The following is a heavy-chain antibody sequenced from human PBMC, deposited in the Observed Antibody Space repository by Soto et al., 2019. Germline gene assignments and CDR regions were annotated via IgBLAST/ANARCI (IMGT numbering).Heavy chain of an antibody. J-gene: IGHJ4*02. D-gene: IGHD3-22*01. CDR1: GYTFTNYC. Sequence: LKISCQGSGYTFTNYCVAWVRQMPGKGLEWLGIIYPGDSDVRYSPSFQGQVSISADKSISTAYVQWSSLKASDTAMYYCARPSYVDSSGYKYAGYLDYWDRGTRVAVGS. V-gene: IGHV5-51*01. CDR3: ARPSYVDSSGYKYAGYLDY. CDR2: IYPGDSDV.